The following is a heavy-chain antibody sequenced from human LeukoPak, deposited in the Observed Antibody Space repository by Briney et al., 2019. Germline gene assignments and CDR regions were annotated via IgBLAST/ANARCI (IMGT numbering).Heavy chain of an antibody. D-gene: IGHD3-9*01. V-gene: IGHV1-18*01. CDR3: ARGNYDILTGPRRTDAFDI. Sequence: ASVKVSCKASGYTFTSYGISWARQAPGQGLEWMGWISAYNGNTNYAQKLQGRVTMTTDTSTSTAYMELRSLRSDDTAVYYCARGNYDILTGPRRTDAFDIWGQGTMVTVSS. CDR1: GYTFTSYG. J-gene: IGHJ3*02. CDR2: ISAYNGNT.